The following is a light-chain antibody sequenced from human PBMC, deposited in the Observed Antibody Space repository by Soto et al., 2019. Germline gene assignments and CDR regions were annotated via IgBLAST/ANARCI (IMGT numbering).Light chain of an antibody. V-gene: IGLV2-18*02. CDR2: EVN. Sequence: QSALTQPPSVSGSPGQSVTISCTGTSSDVGSYNRLSWYQQPPGTAPKLIMYEVNTRPSGVPDRFSGSKSGSTASLTISGLQAEDEADYYCQSYDSTLSARYVFGTGTKVTVL. CDR1: SSDVGSYNR. CDR3: QSYDSTLSARYV. J-gene: IGLJ1*01.